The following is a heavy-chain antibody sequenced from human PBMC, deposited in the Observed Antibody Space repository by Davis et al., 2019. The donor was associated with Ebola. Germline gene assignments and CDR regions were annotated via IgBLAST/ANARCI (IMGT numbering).Heavy chain of an antibody. V-gene: IGHV3-11*04. Sequence: SCAASGFTFSDYYMSWIRQAPGKGLEWVSYISGGGRTIYYADSAKGRFTISRDNAKNSLYLQMNSLRAEDTAVYYCAREWVVRWFDPWGQGTLVTVSS. CDR2: ISGGGRTI. J-gene: IGHJ5*02. CDR3: AREWVVRWFDP. CDR1: GFTFSDYY. D-gene: IGHD1-26*01.